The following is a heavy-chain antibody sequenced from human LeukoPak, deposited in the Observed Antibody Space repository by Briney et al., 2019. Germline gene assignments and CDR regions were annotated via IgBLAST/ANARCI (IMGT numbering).Heavy chain of an antibody. CDR3: AKDIARYDSERGAFDI. D-gene: IGHD3-22*01. CDR2: ISWDGGST. CDR1: GFTFDDYT. J-gene: IGHJ3*02. V-gene: IGHV3-43*01. Sequence: GGSLRLSCAASGFTFDDYTMHWVRQAPGKGLEWVSLISWDGGSTYYADSVKGRFTISRDNSKNSLYLQMNSLRTEDTALYYCAKDIARYDSERGAFDIWGQGTMVTVS.